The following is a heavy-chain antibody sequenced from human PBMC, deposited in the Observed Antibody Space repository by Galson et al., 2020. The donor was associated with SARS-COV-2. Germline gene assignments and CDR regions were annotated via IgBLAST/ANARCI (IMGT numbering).Heavy chain of an antibody. V-gene: IGHV3-72*01. J-gene: IGHJ4*02. CDR2: IRDKPNSYTT. Sequence: GGSLRLSCAASGFTFSDHYMDWVRQAPGKGLEWVGRIRDKPNSYTTQYAASVRGRFTISRDDSKNSLYLQMNSLKIEDTAVYYCARGGGSVTTPKWVLDYWGQGTLVTVSS. CDR3: ARGGGSVTTPKWVLDY. CDR1: GFTFSDHY. D-gene: IGHD1-26*01.